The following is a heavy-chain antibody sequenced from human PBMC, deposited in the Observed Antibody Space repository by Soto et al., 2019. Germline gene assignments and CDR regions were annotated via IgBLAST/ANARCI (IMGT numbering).Heavy chain of an antibody. D-gene: IGHD2-2*03. V-gene: IGHV4-30-4*08. CDR3: ARLGGGYSKSRGCSRFDF. CDR1: GDSVSYGDYY. J-gene: IGHJ4*02. Sequence: PSETLSLTCSVSGDSVSYGDYYWSWIRRPPGKGLEWLGSIYFSGSIDYNPSLKRRITISQQTSKNQFSLKLRSVTAADTAFYYCARLGGGYSKSRGCSRFDFWGQGIMVTVSS. CDR2: IYFSGSI.